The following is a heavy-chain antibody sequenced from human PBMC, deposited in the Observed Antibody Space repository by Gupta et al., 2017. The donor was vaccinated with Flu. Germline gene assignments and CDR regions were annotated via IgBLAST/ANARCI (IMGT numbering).Heavy chain of an antibody. CDR3: ARGRFSYYYYYMDV. Sequence: RQPPGKGLEWIGYIYYSGSTNYNPSLKSRVTISVDTSKNQFSLKLSSVTAADTAVYYCARGRFSYYYYYMDVWGKGTTVTVSS. V-gene: IGHV4-59*01. D-gene: IGHD3-3*01. J-gene: IGHJ6*03. CDR2: IYYSGST.